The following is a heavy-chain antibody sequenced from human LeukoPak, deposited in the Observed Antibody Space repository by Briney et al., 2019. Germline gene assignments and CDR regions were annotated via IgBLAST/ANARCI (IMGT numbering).Heavy chain of an antibody. CDR2: INHSGST. V-gene: IGHV4-34*01. CDR3: ARGSGFNDYDFWSGYYPYYYYGMDV. Sequence: SETLSLTCAVYGGSFSGYYWSWIRQPPGKGLEWIGEINHSGSTNYNPSLKSRVTISVDTSKNQFSLKLSSVTAADTAVYYCARGSGFNDYDFWSGYYPYYYYGMDVWGQGTTVTVSS. D-gene: IGHD3-3*01. CDR1: GGSFSGYY. J-gene: IGHJ6*02.